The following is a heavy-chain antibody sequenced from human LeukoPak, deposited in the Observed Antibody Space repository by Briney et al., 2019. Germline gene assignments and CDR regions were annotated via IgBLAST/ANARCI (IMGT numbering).Heavy chain of an antibody. CDR2: IYYSGST. Sequence: PSETLSLTCTVSGGSVSSGSYYWSWIRQPPGKGLEWIGYIYYSGSTNYNPSLKSRVTISVDTSKNQSSLKLRSVTAADTAVYYCASYYYGSGSLNWFDPWGQGTLVTVSS. D-gene: IGHD3-10*01. CDR3: ASYYYGSGSLNWFDP. CDR1: GGSVSSGSYY. V-gene: IGHV4-61*01. J-gene: IGHJ5*02.